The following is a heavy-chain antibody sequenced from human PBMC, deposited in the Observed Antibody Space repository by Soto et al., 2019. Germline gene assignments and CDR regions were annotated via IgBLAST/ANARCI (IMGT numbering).Heavy chain of an antibody. J-gene: IGHJ6*02. Sequence: PSDTLSITCTVSGGSISFDHYHWTFSRQGPGKCLEWIGYVHYSGSVLYNPSLQSRVSISVDTSKNQFSLKLSSVTAADTAVYFCAREDDGGDRDYYGLEVWGQGTTVTVSS. CDR3: AREDDGGDRDYYGLEV. CDR1: GGSISFDHYH. V-gene: IGHV4-30-4*02. D-gene: IGHD2-21*02. CDR2: VHYSGSV.